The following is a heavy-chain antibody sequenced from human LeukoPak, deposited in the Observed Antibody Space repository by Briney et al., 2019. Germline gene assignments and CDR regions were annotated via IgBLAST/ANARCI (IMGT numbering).Heavy chain of an antibody. Sequence: GGSLRLSCAASGFTFSSYSMNWVRQAPGKGLEWVSSISSSSSYIYYADSVKGRFTISRDNAKNSLYLQMNSLRAEDTAVYYCARVAAADHSFDYWGQGTLVTVSS. V-gene: IGHV3-21*01. CDR3: ARVAAADHSFDY. CDR2: ISSSSSYI. CDR1: GFTFSSYS. J-gene: IGHJ4*02. D-gene: IGHD6-13*01.